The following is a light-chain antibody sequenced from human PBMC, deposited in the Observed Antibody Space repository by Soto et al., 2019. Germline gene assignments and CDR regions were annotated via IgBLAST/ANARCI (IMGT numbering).Light chain of an antibody. V-gene: IGLV2-23*01. CDR3: CSYVGATTYV. CDR1: SSTVGGFNV. CDR2: EGI. Sequence: QSALTQPASVSGSPGQSITISCTGTSSTVGGFNVVSWYQQHPGKAPKVIIYEGIKRPSGVSNRFSGSNSGSTASLTISGPQAEDEADYYSCSYVGATTYVLGTGTKVTVL. J-gene: IGLJ1*01.